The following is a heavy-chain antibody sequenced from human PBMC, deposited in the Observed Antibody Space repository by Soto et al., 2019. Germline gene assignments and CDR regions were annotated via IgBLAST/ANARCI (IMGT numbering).Heavy chain of an antibody. CDR1: GFTFSTYD. CDR2: IGSAHDP. V-gene: IGHV3-13*05. J-gene: IGHJ6*02. CDR3: ARAYLGRLPRRADYYYALDV. D-gene: IGHD1-26*01. Sequence: LRLSCAASGFTFSTYDMHWVRQVPGKGLEWVSAIGSAHDPYYLGSVKGRFSISRENAKNSLYLQMNSLTTGDTAVYYCARAYLGRLPRRADYYYALDVWGQGTTVPVSS.